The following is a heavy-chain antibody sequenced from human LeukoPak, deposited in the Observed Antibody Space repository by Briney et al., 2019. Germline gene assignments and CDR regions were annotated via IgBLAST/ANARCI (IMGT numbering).Heavy chain of an antibody. CDR3: ARGWSGRRAVKNACDI. J-gene: IGHJ3*02. V-gene: IGHV4-38-2*02. CDR2: IYHSGST. Sequence: PSETLSLTCTVSGYSISSGYYWGWIRQPPGKGLEWIGSIYHSGSTYYNPSLKSRVTISVDTSKNQFSLKLSSVTAADTAVYYCARGWSGRRAVKNACDIWGQGTMVTVSS. D-gene: IGHD6-19*01. CDR1: GYSISSGYY.